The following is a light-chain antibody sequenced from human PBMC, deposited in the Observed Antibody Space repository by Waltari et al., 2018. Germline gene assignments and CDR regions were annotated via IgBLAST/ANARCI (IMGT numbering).Light chain of an antibody. CDR3: SSYTISSTDVL. J-gene: IGLJ2*01. CDR2: DVS. V-gene: IGLV2-14*01. Sequence: QSALTQPASVSGSPGQSITISCTGTSSDVGGYHYVSWYQQRPGEAPKLMIYDVSVRPSGISRRFSGSKSGNTATLTISGLQAEDEADYYCSSYTISSTDVLFGGGTKLTVL. CDR1: SSDVGGYHY.